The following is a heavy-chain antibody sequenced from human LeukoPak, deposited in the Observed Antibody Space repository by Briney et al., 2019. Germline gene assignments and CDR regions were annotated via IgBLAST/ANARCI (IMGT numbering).Heavy chain of an antibody. J-gene: IGHJ4*02. CDR3: ARVLEVGATSGFDY. CDR2: IYYSGST. V-gene: IGHV4-39*07. CDR1: GGSISSSSYY. D-gene: IGHD1-26*01. Sequence: SETLSLTCTVSGGSISSSSYYWRWIRQPPGKGLEWIGSIYYSGSTYYNPSLKSRVTISVDTSKNQFSLKLSSVTAADTAVYYCARVLEVGATSGFDYWGQGALVTVSS.